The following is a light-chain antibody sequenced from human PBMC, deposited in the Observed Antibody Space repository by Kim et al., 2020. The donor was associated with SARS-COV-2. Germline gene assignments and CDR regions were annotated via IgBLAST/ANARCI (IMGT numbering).Light chain of an antibody. CDR3: QQYGSSPIYT. Sequence: CPGERATLSCRASQSVSSSYLAWYQQKPGQAPRLLIYGASSRATGIPDRFSGSGSGTDFTLTISRLEPEDFAVYYCQQYGSSPIYTFGQGTKLEI. CDR1: QSVSSSY. V-gene: IGKV3-20*01. CDR2: GAS. J-gene: IGKJ2*01.